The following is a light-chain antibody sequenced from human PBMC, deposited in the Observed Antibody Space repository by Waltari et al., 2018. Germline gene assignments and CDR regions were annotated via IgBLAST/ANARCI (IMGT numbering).Light chain of an antibody. Sequence: DIVLTQSPSLLSLSPGGRASLFCRASQSVGKYLAWYQQKPGQAPRLLMYDASTRATGIPDRFSGSGSGTDFSLTISRLEPEDFAVYYCQKYVNLPATFGQGTRVEIK. CDR2: DAS. CDR3: QKYVNLPAT. V-gene: IGKV3-20*01. CDR1: QSVGKY. J-gene: IGKJ1*01.